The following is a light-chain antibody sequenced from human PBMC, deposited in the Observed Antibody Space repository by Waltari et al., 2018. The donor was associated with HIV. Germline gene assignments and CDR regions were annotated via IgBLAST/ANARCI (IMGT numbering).Light chain of an antibody. J-gene: IGKJ1*01. CDR1: QSVLYSSNNKNY. V-gene: IGKV4-1*01. Sequence: DIVMTLSPDSLAVSLGERATINCKSSQSVLYSSNNKNYLAWYQQKPGQPPKLLIYWASTRESGVPDRFSGSGSQTDFTLTISSLQAEDVAVYYCQQYYSTLRTFGQGTKVEIK. CDR2: WAS. CDR3: QQYYSTLRT.